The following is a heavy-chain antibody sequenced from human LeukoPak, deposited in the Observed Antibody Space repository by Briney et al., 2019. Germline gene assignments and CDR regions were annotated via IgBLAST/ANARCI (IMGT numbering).Heavy chain of an antibody. D-gene: IGHD6-19*01. CDR1: GGSFSGYY. CDR2: INHSGST. J-gene: IGHJ4*02. CDR3: ARSKWLVLDY. V-gene: IGHV4-34*01. Sequence: SETLSLTCAVYGGSFSGYYWGWIRQPPGKGLEWIGEINHSGSTNYNPSLKSRVTISIDTSKNQFSLKLSSVTAADTAVYYCARSKWLVLDYWGQGTLVTVSS.